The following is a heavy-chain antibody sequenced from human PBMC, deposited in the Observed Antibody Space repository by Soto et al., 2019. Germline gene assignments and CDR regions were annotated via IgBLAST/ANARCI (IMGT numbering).Heavy chain of an antibody. Sequence: EVQLLESGGGLVQPGGSLRLSCAASGFTFSSYAMSWVRQAPGKGLEWVSGISGSGDSTYYADSVKGRFTISRDNSKDTLYQQMNSLRADDTAVYYGGEGVAGRAVAGTGYFQNWGQGTLVPVSS. CDR3: GEGVAGRAVAGTGYFQN. D-gene: IGHD6-19*01. CDR1: GFTFSSYA. J-gene: IGHJ1*01. CDR2: ISGSGDST. V-gene: IGHV3-23*01.